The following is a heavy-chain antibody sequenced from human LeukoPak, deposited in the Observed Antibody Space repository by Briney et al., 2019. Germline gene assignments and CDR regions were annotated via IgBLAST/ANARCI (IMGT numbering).Heavy chain of an antibody. CDR2: INHSGST. J-gene: IGHJ4*02. V-gene: IGHV4-34*01. CDR3: ARVEAVAGTPGYFDY. D-gene: IGHD6-19*01. CDR1: GGSFSGYY. Sequence: PSETLSLTCAVYGGSFSGYYWSWLRQPPGKGLEWIGEINHSGSTNYNPPLKSRVTISVDTSKNQFSLKLSSVTAADTAVYYCARVEAVAGTPGYFDYWGQGTLVTVSS.